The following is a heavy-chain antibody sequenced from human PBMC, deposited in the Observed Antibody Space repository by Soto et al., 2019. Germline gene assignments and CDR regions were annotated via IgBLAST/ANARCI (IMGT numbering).Heavy chain of an antibody. Sequence: QVQLVQSGAEVKKPGASVKVSCKASGYTFTSYGISWVRQAPGQGLEWMGWISAYNGNTNYAQKRQGPATMTAETSTSTGYMELRSLRSDDTAVYYCALVDTAMVSDYWGQGTLVTVSS. CDR2: ISAYNGNT. CDR3: ALVDTAMVSDY. CDR1: GYTFTSYG. V-gene: IGHV1-18*01. J-gene: IGHJ4*02. D-gene: IGHD5-18*01.